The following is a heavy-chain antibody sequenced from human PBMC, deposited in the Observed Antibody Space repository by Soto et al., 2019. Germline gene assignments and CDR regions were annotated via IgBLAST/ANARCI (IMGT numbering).Heavy chain of an antibody. CDR3: ARDESAFDI. CDR1: GFTFSSYA. CDR2: ISYDGSNK. V-gene: IGHV3-30-3*01. Sequence: PGGSLRLSCAASGFTFSSYAMHWVRQAPGKGLEWVAVISYDGSNKYYADSVKGRFTISRDNSKNTLYLQMNSLRAEDTAVYYCARDESAFDIWGQGTMVTVSS. J-gene: IGHJ3*02.